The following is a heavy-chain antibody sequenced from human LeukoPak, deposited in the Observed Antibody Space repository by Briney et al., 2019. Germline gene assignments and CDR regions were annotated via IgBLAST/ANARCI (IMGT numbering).Heavy chain of an antibody. CDR1: GFTFSSYG. D-gene: IGHD3-22*01. J-gene: IGHJ4*02. V-gene: IGHV3-30*02. Sequence: GGSLRLSCAASGFTFSSYGMHWVRQAPGKGLEWVAFIRYDGSNKYYADSVKGRFTISRDNSKNTLYLQMNSLKTEDTAVYYCTRVYYYDRPAPFDYWGQGTLVTVSS. CDR3: TRVYYYDRPAPFDY. CDR2: IRYDGSNK.